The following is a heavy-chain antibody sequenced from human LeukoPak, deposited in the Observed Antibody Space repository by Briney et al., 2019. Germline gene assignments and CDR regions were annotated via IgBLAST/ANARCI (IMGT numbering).Heavy chain of an antibody. D-gene: IGHD4-17*01. Sequence: ASVKVSCKASGYTFTGYYMHWVRQAPGQGLEWMGWINPNSGGTNYAQKFQGRVTMTRDTSISTAYMELSRLRSDDTAVYYCARDLLSDYGAIGGDYWGQGTLVTVSS. CDR1: GYTFTGYY. V-gene: IGHV1-2*02. CDR3: ARDLLSDYGAIGGDY. J-gene: IGHJ4*02. CDR2: INPNSGGT.